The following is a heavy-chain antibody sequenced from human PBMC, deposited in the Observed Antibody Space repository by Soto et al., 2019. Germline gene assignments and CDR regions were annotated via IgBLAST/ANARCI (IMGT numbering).Heavy chain of an antibody. Sequence: GGSLRLSCAASGFTFSSYAMHWVRQAPGKGLEWVAVISYDGSNKYYADSVKGRFTISRDNSKNTLYLQMNSLRAEDTAVYYCARISYYYDSSGHTSDYWGQGTLVTVSS. CDR2: ISYDGSNK. CDR1: GFTFSSYA. D-gene: IGHD3-22*01. J-gene: IGHJ4*02. CDR3: ARISYYYDSSGHTSDY. V-gene: IGHV3-30-3*01.